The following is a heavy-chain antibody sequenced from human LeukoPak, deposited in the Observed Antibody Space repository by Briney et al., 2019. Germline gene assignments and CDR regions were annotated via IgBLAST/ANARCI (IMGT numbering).Heavy chain of an antibody. CDR3: ARVEARQEFDY. Sequence: GGSLRLSCAASGFTFSSYSMNWVRRAPGKGLEWVSSISSSSSYIYYADSVKGRFTISRDNAKNSLYLQMNSLRAEDTAVYYCARVEARQEFDYWGQGTLVTVSS. CDR1: GFTFSSYS. CDR2: ISSSSSYI. J-gene: IGHJ4*02. V-gene: IGHV3-21*01.